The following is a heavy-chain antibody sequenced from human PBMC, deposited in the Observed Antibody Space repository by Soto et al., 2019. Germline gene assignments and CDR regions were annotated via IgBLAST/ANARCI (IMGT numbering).Heavy chain of an antibody. D-gene: IGHD3-10*01. J-gene: IGHJ4*02. CDR3: AGMFWFGDLLFDY. CDR1: GGSIRSYC. CDR2: ICNSGTT. Sequence: SETLSLTCTVSGGSIRSYCWTWIRQPPGEGLEWIGCICNSGTTNYNPSLKSRVTMSLDTSKNQYSLRLSSVTAADTAVYFCAGMFWFGDLLFDYWGPGTLVTVSS. V-gene: IGHV4-4*08.